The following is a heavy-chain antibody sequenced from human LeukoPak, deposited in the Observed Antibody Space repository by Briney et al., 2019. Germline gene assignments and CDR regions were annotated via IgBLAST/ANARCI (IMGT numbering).Heavy chain of an antibody. Sequence: SETLSLTCAVFGGSFNFYYWSWIRQPPGKGLEWIGEISHSGSTNYNPSLKSRVTISANTAKNQFSLKVTSVTAADTAVYFCAGFYRYSGSDYFGYDPFDSWGQGTTVTVSS. V-gene: IGHV4-34*01. J-gene: IGHJ3*02. CDR1: GGSFNFYY. D-gene: IGHD5-12*01. CDR2: ISHSGST. CDR3: AGFYRYSGSDYFGYDPFDS.